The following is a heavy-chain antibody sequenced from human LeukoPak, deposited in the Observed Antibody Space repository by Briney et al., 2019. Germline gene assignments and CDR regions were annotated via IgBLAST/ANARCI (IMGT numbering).Heavy chain of an antibody. CDR1: GGSISSYY. CDR2: IYYSGST. CDR3: ARQLRGYPDY. Sequence: SETLSPTCTVSGGSISSYYWSWIRQPPGKGLEWIGYIYYSGSTNYNPSLKSRVTISVDTSKNQFSLKLSSVTAADTAVYYCARQLRGYPDYWGQGTLVTVSS. D-gene: IGHD3-3*01. J-gene: IGHJ4*02. V-gene: IGHV4-59*08.